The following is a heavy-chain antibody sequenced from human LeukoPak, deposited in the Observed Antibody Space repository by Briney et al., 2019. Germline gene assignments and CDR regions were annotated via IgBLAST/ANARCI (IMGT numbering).Heavy chain of an antibody. CDR1: GDSISSSGYY. CDR3: ARHLGSGTYYAPFDY. CDR2: IYYNGDT. D-gene: IGHD3-10*01. Sequence: PSETLSLTCTVSGDSISSSGYYWAWIRQPPGKGLEWIGNIYYNGDTYYNPSLKSRVTISVDTSENHFSLRLISVTAADTAEYYCARHLGSGTYYAPFDYWGQGILVTVSS. V-gene: IGHV4-39*01. J-gene: IGHJ4*02.